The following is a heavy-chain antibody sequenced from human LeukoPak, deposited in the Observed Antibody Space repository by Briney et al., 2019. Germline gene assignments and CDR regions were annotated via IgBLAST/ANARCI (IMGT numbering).Heavy chain of an antibody. CDR2: ISSSSSYI. J-gene: IGHJ3*02. D-gene: IGHD6-13*01. Sequence: GGSLRLSCAASGFTFSRYGMNWVRQAPGKGLEWVSSISSSSSYIYYADSVKGRFTISRDNAKNSLYLQMNSLRAEDTAVYYCARAWAAADLDIWGQGTMVTVSS. CDR3: ARAWAAADLDI. V-gene: IGHV3-21*01. CDR1: GFTFSRYG.